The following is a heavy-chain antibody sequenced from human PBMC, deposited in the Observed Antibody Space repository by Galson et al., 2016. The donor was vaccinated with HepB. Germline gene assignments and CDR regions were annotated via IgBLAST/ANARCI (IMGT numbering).Heavy chain of an antibody. CDR3: ARDFRLAAGGTSYFHH. CDR1: GFTFSNYG. D-gene: IGHD6-13*01. V-gene: IGHV3-30*03. CDR2: VSYDGRNK. Sequence: SLRLSCAASGFTFSNYGMHWVRQAPGKGLEWVAVVSYDGRNKEYADSVKGRFTISRDNSKSTLSLHMNSVRPDDTAVYYCARDFRLAAGGTSYFHHWGQGTLVTVSS. J-gene: IGHJ1*01.